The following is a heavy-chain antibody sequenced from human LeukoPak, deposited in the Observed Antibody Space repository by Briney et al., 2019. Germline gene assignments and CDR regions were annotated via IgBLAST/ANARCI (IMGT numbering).Heavy chain of an antibody. J-gene: IGHJ4*02. Sequence: GRSLRLSCAASGFTFSSYGVHWVRQAPGKGLEWVAVIWYDGSSKYYADSVKGRFTISRDNSKNTLYLQMNSLRAEDTAVYYCARDDSMVRGALYYFDYWGQGTLVTVSS. CDR1: GFTFSSYG. CDR2: IWYDGSSK. CDR3: ARDDSMVRGALYYFDY. D-gene: IGHD3-10*01. V-gene: IGHV3-33*01.